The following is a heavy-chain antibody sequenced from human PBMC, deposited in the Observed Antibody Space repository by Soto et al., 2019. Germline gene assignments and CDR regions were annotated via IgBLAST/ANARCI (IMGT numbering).Heavy chain of an antibody. CDR2: IYHSGST. Sequence: SETLSHTCAVSGGSISTSNWWSWVRQPQGKGLEWIGEIYHSGSTNYNPSLKSRVTISVDKSKNQVSLKLSSVTAADTAVYFCFLFLRYGDHRDLHSFPTRRSSDL. CDR1: GGSISTSNW. D-gene: IGHD3-9*01. V-gene: IGHV4-4*02. J-gene: IGHJ2*01. CDR3: FLFLRYGDHRDLHSFPTRRSSDL.